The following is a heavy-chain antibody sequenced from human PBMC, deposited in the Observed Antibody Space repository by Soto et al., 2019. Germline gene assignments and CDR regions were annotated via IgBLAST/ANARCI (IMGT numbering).Heavy chain of an antibody. D-gene: IGHD4-4*01. Sequence: KPSETLSLTCTVSGGSISSGGYYWSWIRQHPGKGLEWIGYIYYSGSTYYNPSLKSRVTISVDTSKNQFSLKLSSVTAADTAVYYCARAKAYSNYPDYYGMDVWGQGTTVTVSS. CDR1: GGSISSGGYY. CDR2: IYYSGST. V-gene: IGHV4-31*03. CDR3: ARAKAYSNYPDYYGMDV. J-gene: IGHJ6*02.